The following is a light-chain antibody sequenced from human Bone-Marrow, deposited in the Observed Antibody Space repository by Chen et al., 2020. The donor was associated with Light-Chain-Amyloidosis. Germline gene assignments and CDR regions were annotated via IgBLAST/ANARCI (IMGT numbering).Light chain of an antibody. CDR2: ATS. CDR1: QSVSRY. J-gene: IGKJ4*01. V-gene: IGKV1-39*01. CDR3: QQSYSSPLT. Sequence: DSQMTQSPSSLSAPVGDRVTITCRSSQSVSRYVNCYQQKPGKAPKLLSYATSNLQSGVPSRFSGSGSETDFTLTISSLQPEDFATYYCQQSYSSPLTFGGGTRVEIK.